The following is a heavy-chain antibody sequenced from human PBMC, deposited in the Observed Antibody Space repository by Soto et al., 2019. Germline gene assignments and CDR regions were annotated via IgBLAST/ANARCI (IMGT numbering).Heavy chain of an antibody. J-gene: IGHJ3*02. CDR1: GFTFSSYG. CDR3: AKGDDAFDI. Sequence: GGSLRLSCAASGFTFSSYGMHWVRQAPGKGLEWVAVISYDGSNKYYADSVKGRFTISRDNSKNTLYLQMNSLRAEDTAVYYCAKGDDAFDIWGQGTMVTVSS. CDR2: ISYDGSNK. V-gene: IGHV3-30*18.